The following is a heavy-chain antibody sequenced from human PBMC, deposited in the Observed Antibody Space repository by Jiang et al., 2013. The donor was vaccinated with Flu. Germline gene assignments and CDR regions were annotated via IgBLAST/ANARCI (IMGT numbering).Heavy chain of an antibody. CDR3: ARHDPNSNGWGGLDI. Sequence: GSGLVKPSETLPLTCTVSGGSITSYYWGWIRQPPGKGLEWIGYIYHSGSTNHNPSLKNRVTMSVDTSKNQFSLRLSSVTAADTAVYYCARHDPNSNGWGGLDIWGQGTMVTVSS. CDR2: IYHSGST. D-gene: IGHD6-19*01. J-gene: IGHJ3*02. V-gene: IGHV4-59*08. CDR1: GGSITSYY.